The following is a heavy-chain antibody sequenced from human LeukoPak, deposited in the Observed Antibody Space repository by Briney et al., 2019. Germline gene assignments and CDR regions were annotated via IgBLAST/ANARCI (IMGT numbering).Heavy chain of an antibody. CDR1: GGSISGSTYY. J-gene: IGHJ4*02. D-gene: IGHD3-10*01. CDR2: IYYSGST. V-gene: IGHV4-39*07. Sequence: SETLSLTCTVSGGSISGSTYYWGWIRQPPGKGLEWIGSIYYSGSTYYNPSLKSRVTISLDTSRNQFSLKLSSVTAADTAVYYCARMYYSGYYFDYWGQGTLVTVSS. CDR3: ARMYYSGYYFDY.